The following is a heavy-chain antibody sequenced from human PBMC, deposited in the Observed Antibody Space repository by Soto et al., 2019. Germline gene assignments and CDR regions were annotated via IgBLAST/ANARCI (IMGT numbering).Heavy chain of an antibody. Sequence: GGSLRLSCAASGFTFSSYSMNWVRQAPGKGLEWVSYISSSSSTIYYADSVKGRFTISRDNAKNSLYLQMNSLRAEDTAVDYCARDNGVTIFGVVHDAFDIWGQGTMVTVSS. J-gene: IGHJ3*02. D-gene: IGHD3-3*01. CDR3: ARDNGVTIFGVVHDAFDI. CDR1: GFTFSSYS. V-gene: IGHV3-48*01. CDR2: ISSSSSTI.